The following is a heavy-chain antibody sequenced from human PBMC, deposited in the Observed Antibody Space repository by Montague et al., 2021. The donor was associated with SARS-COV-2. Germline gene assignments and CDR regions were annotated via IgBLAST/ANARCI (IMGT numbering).Heavy chain of an antibody. D-gene: IGHD1-26*01. CDR3: AIGGNHYFFC. J-gene: IGHJ4*02. CDR1: GGSISGSTYY. CDR2: RFHTGDT. V-gene: IGHV4-39*01. Sequence: SETLSLTCTVSGGSISGSTYYWGWIRQAPGKGLEWIGSRFHTGDTYYNPSLRTRVIVSVETSKNQFSVQLNSVTAADTAVYYCAIGGNHYFFCWGQGTLVTVSS.